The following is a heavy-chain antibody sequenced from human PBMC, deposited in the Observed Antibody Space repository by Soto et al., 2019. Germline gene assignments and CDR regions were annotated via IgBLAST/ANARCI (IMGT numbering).Heavy chain of an antibody. CDR3: ARDTGLGYCSGGSCYFNY. V-gene: IGHV1-18*04. J-gene: IGHJ4*02. CDR1: GYTFTSYG. Sequence: QVQLVQSGAEVKKPGASVKVSCKASGYTFTSYGISWVRQAPGHGLEWMGWISAYNGNTNYAQKLQGRATMTTDTSTSTAYMELRSLRSDDTAVYYCARDTGLGYCSGGSCYFNYWGQGTLVTVSS. CDR2: ISAYNGNT. D-gene: IGHD2-15*01.